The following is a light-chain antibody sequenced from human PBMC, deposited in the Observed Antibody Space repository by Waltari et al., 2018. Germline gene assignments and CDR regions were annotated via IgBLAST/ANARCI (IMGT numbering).Light chain of an antibody. Sequence: QPPSVSVSPGQTARITCSGDALPTKYIYWYQQKSGQAPVMLIYEDNKRPSGIPERFSGSSSGTLATLTVSGAVVEDEGDYYCYSTDSSSFPLFGGGTRLTVL. CDR3: YSTDSSSFPL. J-gene: IGLJ3*02. V-gene: IGLV3-10*01. CDR2: EDN. CDR1: ALPTKY.